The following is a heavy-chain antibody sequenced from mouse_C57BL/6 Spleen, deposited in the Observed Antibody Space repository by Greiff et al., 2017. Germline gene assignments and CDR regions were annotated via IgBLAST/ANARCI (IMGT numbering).Heavy chain of an antibody. J-gene: IGHJ4*01. CDR1: GYTFTSYW. V-gene: IGHV1-64*01. CDR3: AFYYYGSSLYYYAMDY. CDR2: IHPNSGST. D-gene: IGHD1-1*01. Sequence: VQLQQSGAELVKPGASVKLSCKASGYTFTSYWMHWVKQRPGQGLEWIGMIHPNSGSTNYNEKFKSKATLTVDKSSSTAYMQLSSLTSEDSAVYYCAFYYYGSSLYYYAMDYWGQGTSVTVSS.